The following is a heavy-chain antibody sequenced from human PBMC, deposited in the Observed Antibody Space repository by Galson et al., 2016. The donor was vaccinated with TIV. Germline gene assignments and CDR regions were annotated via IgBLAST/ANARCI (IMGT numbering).Heavy chain of an antibody. V-gene: IGHV3-66*02. CDR1: GFSVSSNY. J-gene: IGHJ4*02. CDR2: IYSGGST. CDR3: ARDLGYDSRGYYPGY. D-gene: IGHD3-22*01. Sequence: SLRLSCAASGFSVSSNYMSWVRQAPGKGLEWVSVIYSGGSTPYADSVKGRCTISRDNSKKMLYLQMNSLRAEDTAVYYCARDLGYDSRGYYPGYWGQGTLVTVSS.